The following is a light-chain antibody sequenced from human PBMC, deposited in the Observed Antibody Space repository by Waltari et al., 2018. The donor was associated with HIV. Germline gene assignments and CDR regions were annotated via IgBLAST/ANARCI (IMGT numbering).Light chain of an antibody. CDR3: QQYTNYPRT. Sequence: DIQLTQSPSTLSASVGDRVTITCRASQNINTWLAWYHQKPGKVPKLLIYQASNLPSGVSARCSGSGSGTEFTLTINSLQPDDFGTYYSQQYTNYPRTCGQGTKVEIK. J-gene: IGKJ1*01. CDR1: QNINTW. CDR2: QAS. V-gene: IGKV1-5*03.